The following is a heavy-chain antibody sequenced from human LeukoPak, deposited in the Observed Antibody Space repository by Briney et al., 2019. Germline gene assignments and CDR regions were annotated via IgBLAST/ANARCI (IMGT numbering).Heavy chain of an antibody. Sequence: SETLSLTCTVSGGSISSYYWSWIRQPPGKGLEWIGYIYHSGSTYYNPSLKSRDTISVDRSKNQFSLKLSSVTAADTAVYYCATGIGPYSSSWKEPRSYYYMDVWGKGTTVTVSS. CDR2: IYHSGST. CDR3: ATGIGPYSSSWKEPRSYYYMDV. D-gene: IGHD6-13*01. J-gene: IGHJ6*03. V-gene: IGHV4-59*12. CDR1: GGSISSYY.